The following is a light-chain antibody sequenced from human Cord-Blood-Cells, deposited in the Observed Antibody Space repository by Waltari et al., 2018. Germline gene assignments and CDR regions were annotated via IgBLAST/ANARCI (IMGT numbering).Light chain of an antibody. CDR3: QQSYSTPPT. J-gene: IGKJ1*01. Sequence: DIPMTQSPSSLSAYVGDRVTITCRASQSISSYLNWYQQKPGKAPKLLIYAASSLQSGVPSRFSGSGSGTDFTLTISSLQPEDFATYYCQQSYSTPPTFGQGTKVEIK. CDR2: AAS. CDR1: QSISSY. V-gene: IGKV1-39*01.